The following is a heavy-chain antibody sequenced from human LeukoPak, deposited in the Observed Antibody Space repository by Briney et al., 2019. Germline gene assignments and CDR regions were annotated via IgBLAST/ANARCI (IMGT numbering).Heavy chain of an antibody. CDR1: GFTFRSHA. J-gene: IGHJ4*02. CDR3: AKDFRIGYSAHFDY. D-gene: IGHD2-21*01. Sequence: GGSLRLSCVGSGFTFRSHAMSWVRQAPEKGLEFVSGIYENGGTTYYADSVKGRFSISRDNSKNTLYLQMDSLRGEDTAVYYCAKDFRIGYSAHFDYWDQGVLVTVSS. V-gene: IGHV3-23*01. CDR2: IYENGGTT.